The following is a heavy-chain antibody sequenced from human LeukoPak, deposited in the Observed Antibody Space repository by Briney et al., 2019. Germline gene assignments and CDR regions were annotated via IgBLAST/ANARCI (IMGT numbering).Heavy chain of an antibody. CDR1: GGSISSSSYC. CDR3: ARRSVGATRIIDY. V-gene: IGHV4-39*01. J-gene: IGHJ4*02. Sequence: SETLSLTCTVSGGSISSSSYCWGWIRQPPGKGLEWIGSIYYSGSTYYNPSLKSRVTISVDTSKNQFSLKLSSVTAADTAVYYCARRSVGATRIIDYWGQGTLVTVSS. CDR2: IYYSGST. D-gene: IGHD1-26*01.